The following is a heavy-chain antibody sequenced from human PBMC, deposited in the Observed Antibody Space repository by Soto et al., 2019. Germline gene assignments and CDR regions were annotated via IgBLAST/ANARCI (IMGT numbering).Heavy chain of an antibody. CDR2: INQGGSAK. CDR1: TFTFSNHW. D-gene: IGHD2-2*02. CDR3: ARIYCSTTSCYIDY. J-gene: IGHJ4*02. V-gene: IGHV3-7*01. Sequence: GGSLRLSCAASTFTFSNHWMSWVRQAPGKGLEWVANINQGGSAKYYLDSVKGRFTISRDNAKNSLDLQMNSLRAEDTAVYYCARIYCSTTSCYIDYWGQGTLVTVSS.